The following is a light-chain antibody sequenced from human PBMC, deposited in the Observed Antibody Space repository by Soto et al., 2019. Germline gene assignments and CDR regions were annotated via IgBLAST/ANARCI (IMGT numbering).Light chain of an antibody. J-gene: IGKJ2*01. CDR3: QQYGSSPRT. CDR2: GAS. V-gene: IGKV3-20*01. CDR1: QSVSSSY. Sequence: EIVITQSPPALSVSPGERATLSCRASQSVSSSYLAWYQQKPGQAPRLLIYGASSRATGIPDRFSGSGSGTDFTLTISRLEPEDFAVYYCQQYGSSPRTFGQGTKVDIK.